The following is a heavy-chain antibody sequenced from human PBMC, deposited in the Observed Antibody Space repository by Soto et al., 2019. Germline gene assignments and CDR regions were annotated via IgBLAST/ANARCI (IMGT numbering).Heavy chain of an antibody. V-gene: IGHV1-18*04. CDR2: ISAYNGNT. CDR1: GYTFTSYG. Sequence: GASVKVSCKASGYTFTSYGISWVRQAPGQGLEWMGWISAYNGNTNYAQKLQGRVTMTTDTSTSTAYMELRSLRSDDTAVYYCARFQLGTKIDSGSYSYWGQGTLVTVSS. D-gene: IGHD1-26*01. CDR3: ARFQLGTKIDSGSYSY. J-gene: IGHJ4*02.